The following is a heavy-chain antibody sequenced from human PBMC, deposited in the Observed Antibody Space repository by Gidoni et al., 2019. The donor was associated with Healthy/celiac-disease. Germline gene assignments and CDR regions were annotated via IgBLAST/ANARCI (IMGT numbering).Heavy chain of an antibody. CDR2: IRSKAYGGTT. D-gene: IGHD2-2*01. J-gene: IGHJ6*03. CDR3: TRTVKDIVVVPAAEEYYYYYYMDV. CDR1: GFTFADYA. V-gene: IGHV3-49*05. Sequence: EVQLVESGGGLVKPGRSLRLSCTASGFTFADYAMSWFRQAPGKGLEWVGFIRSKAYGGTTEYAASVKGRFTISRDDSKSIAYLQMNSLKTEDTAVYYCTRTVKDIVVVPAAEEYYYYYYMDVWGKGTTVTVSS.